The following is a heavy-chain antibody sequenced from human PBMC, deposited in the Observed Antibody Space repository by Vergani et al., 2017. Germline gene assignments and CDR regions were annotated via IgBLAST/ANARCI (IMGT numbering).Heavy chain of an antibody. CDR1: GGSFSGYY. CDR3: ARSNSGYSSSWYSGYYYYGMDV. D-gene: IGHD6-13*01. Sequence: QVQLQQWGAGLLKPSETLSLTCAVYGGSFSGYYWSWIRQPPGKGLEWFGEINHSGSTNYNPSLKSRVTISVDTSKNQFSLKLSSVTAADTAVYYCARSNSGYSSSWYSGYYYYGMDVWGQGTTVTVSS. CDR2: INHSGST. V-gene: IGHV4-34*01. J-gene: IGHJ6*02.